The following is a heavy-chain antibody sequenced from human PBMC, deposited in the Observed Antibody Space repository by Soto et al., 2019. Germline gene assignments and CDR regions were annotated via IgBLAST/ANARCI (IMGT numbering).Heavy chain of an antibody. J-gene: IGHJ4*02. Sequence: SETLSLTCTVSGGSISSGDYYWSWIRQPPGKGLEWIGYIYYSGSTYYNPSLKSRVTISVDTSKNQFSLKLSSVTAADTAVYYCARERQQLVFDYWGQGTLVTVSS. D-gene: IGHD6-13*01. V-gene: IGHV4-30-4*01. CDR3: ARERQQLVFDY. CDR1: GGSISSGDYY. CDR2: IYYSGST.